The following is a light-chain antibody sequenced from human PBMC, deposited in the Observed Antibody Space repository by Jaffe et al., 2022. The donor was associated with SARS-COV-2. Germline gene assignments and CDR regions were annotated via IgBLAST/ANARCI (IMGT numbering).Light chain of an antibody. CDR2: AAS. CDR1: QSVTSSY. CDR3: QQYGSSPLT. Sequence: EVVLTQSPGTLSLSPGERATLSCRASQSVTSSYLAWYQHKPGQAPRLLIYAASSRATGIPDRFSGSGSGTEFSLTISRVEPEDFAVYYCQQYGSSPLTFGGGTKVEIK. J-gene: IGKJ4*01. V-gene: IGKV3-20*01.